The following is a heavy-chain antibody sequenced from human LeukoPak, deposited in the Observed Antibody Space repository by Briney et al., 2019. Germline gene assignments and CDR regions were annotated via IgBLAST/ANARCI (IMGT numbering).Heavy chain of an antibody. CDR3: AKVTGIQLPYYFDY. V-gene: IGHV3-23*01. J-gene: IGHJ4*02. D-gene: IGHD5-18*01. Sequence: GGSLRLSCAASGSTFSSYAMSWVRQAPGKGLKRVSAISGSGGSTYYADSVKGRFTISRDNSKNTLYLQMNSLRAEDTAVYYCAKVTGIQLPYYFDYWGQGTLVTVSS. CDR2: ISGSGGST. CDR1: GSTFSSYA.